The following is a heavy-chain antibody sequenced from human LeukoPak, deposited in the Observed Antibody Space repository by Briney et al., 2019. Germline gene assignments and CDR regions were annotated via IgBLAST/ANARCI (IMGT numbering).Heavy chain of an antibody. J-gene: IGHJ4*02. CDR1: GFTFSSYT. V-gene: IGHV3-48*04. Sequence: GGSLRLSCAASGFTFSSYTMNWVRQAPGKGLEWVSYISSSGSTIYYADSVKGRFTISRGNAKNSLYLQMNSLRAEDTAVYYCARDGDSSGFDYFDYWGQGTLVTVSS. D-gene: IGHD3-22*01. CDR3: ARDGDSSGFDYFDY. CDR2: ISSSGSTI.